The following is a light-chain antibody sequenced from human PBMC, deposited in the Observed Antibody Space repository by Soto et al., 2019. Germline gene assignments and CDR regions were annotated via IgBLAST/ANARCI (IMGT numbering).Light chain of an antibody. V-gene: IGKV1-39*01. CDR3: QQVNVYPST. Sequence: DIQMTQSPSSLSASVEDRVIITCRASQSISNHLNWYQQKPGKAPKLLIYAASSLHSGVPSRFSGGGSGTDFTLTISSLQPEDFATYYCQQVNVYPSTFGGGTKVDIK. CDR2: AAS. J-gene: IGKJ4*01. CDR1: QSISNH.